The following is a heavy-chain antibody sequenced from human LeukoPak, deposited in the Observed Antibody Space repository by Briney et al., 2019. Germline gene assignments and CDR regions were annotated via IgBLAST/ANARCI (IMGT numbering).Heavy chain of an antibody. CDR3: ARTDGSYRSHLDY. V-gene: IGHV3-23*01. CDR1: GFTFSSYA. J-gene: IGHJ4*02. D-gene: IGHD3-10*01. Sequence: GGSLRLSCAASGFTFSSYAMSWVRQAPGKGLEWVSAISGSGGSTYYADSVKGRFTISRDNSKNTLYLQMNSLRAEDTALYYCARTDGSYRSHLDYWGQGTLVAVSS. CDR2: ISGSGGST.